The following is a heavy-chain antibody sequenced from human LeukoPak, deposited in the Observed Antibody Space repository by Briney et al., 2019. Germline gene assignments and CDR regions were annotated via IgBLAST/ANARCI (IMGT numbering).Heavy chain of an antibody. CDR1: GFTFSSYS. CDR3: AKVGEYCSSTSCYRAYYYYYYMDV. CDR2: ISSSSSYI. J-gene: IGHJ6*03. V-gene: IGHV3-21*01. Sequence: GGSLRLSCAASGFTFSSYSMNWVRQAPGKGLEWVSSISSSSSYIYYADSVKGRFTISRDNAKNSLYLQMNSLRAEDTAVYYCAKVGEYCSSTSCYRAYYYYYYMDVWGKGTTVTVSS. D-gene: IGHD2-2*02.